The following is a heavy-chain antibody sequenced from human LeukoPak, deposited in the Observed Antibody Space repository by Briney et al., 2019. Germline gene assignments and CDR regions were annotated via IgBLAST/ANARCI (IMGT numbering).Heavy chain of an antibody. V-gene: IGHV3-48*04. J-gene: IGHJ4*02. CDR3: ARPLRESGYFYFDY. Sequence: GGSLRLSCAASGFTFDSYSMSWVRQAPGKGLEWVSCITSGSSTIYYPDSVEGRFTISRDNAKNSLYLQMDSLRAEDTAVYYCARPLRESGYFYFDYWGQGTLVTVSS. D-gene: IGHD3-3*01. CDR1: GFTFDSYS. CDR2: ITSGSSTI.